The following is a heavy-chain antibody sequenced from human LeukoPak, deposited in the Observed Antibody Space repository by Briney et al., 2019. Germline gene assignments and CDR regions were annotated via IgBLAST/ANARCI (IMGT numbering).Heavy chain of an antibody. Sequence: ASVKVCCKASGYTFTGYYMHWVRQAPGQGVEWMGWINPNSGGTNYAQKFQGRVTMTRDTSISTAYMELSRLRSDDTAVYYCARDFRYSSSWYVDYYYGMDVWGQGTTVTVSS. V-gene: IGHV1-2*02. D-gene: IGHD6-13*01. CDR3: ARDFRYSSSWYVDYYYGMDV. J-gene: IGHJ6*02. CDR2: INPNSGGT. CDR1: GYTFTGYY.